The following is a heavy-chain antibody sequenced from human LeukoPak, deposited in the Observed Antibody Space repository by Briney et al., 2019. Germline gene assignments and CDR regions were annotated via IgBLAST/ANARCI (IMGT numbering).Heavy chain of an antibody. CDR1: GYTFTSCG. V-gene: IGHV1-18*01. CDR2: ISAYNGNT. Sequence: ASVKVSCKASGYTFTSCGISWVRQAPGQGLEWMGWISAYNGNTNYARKLQGRVTMTTDTSTSTAYMELRSLRSDDTAVYYCARDDAVAGQFDYWGQGTLVTVSS. D-gene: IGHD6-19*01. J-gene: IGHJ4*02. CDR3: ARDDAVAGQFDY.